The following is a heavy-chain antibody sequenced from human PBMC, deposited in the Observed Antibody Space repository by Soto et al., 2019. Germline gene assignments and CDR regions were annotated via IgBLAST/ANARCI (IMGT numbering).Heavy chain of an antibody. Sequence: VGSLRLSCAASGFTFSSYAMHWVRQAPGKGLEWVAVISYDGSNKYYADSVKGRFTISRDNSKNTLYLQMNSLRAEDTAVYYCAREEIVATIGGNGYYFDYWGQGTLVTVSS. V-gene: IGHV3-30-3*01. CDR3: AREEIVATIGGNGYYFDY. D-gene: IGHD5-12*01. CDR1: GFTFSSYA. CDR2: ISYDGSNK. J-gene: IGHJ4*02.